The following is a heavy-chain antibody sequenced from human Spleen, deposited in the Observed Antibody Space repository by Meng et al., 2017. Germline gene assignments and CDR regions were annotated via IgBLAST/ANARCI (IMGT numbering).Heavy chain of an antibody. Sequence: LPGSGPGLVRPSETLSLTCTVSVGSISSTNWWSWVRQPPGKGLEWIGEIYHSGSTNYNPSLKSRVTISVDKSKNQFSLKLSSVTAADTAVYYCARHYDSGVPIDYWGQGSLVTVSS. CDR1: VGSISSTNW. J-gene: IGHJ4*02. CDR3: ARHYDSGVPIDY. V-gene: IGHV4-4*02. D-gene: IGHD3-10*01. CDR2: IYHSGST.